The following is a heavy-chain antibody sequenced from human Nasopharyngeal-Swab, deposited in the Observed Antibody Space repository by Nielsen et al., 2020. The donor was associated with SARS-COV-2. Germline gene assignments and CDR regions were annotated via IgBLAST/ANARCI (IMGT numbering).Heavy chain of an antibody. D-gene: IGHD2-8*01. CDR3: ARGYCTNGVCYRDAFDI. J-gene: IGHJ3*02. Sequence: GESLKISCAASAFSFNSYGMHWVRQAPGKGLEWVAIISYDGSNKFYTDSVKGRFTISRDNSKNTLYLQMNSLRAEDTAVYYCARGYCTNGVCYRDAFDIWGQGTMVTVSS. CDR1: AFSFNSYG. CDR2: ISYDGSNK. V-gene: IGHV3-30*03.